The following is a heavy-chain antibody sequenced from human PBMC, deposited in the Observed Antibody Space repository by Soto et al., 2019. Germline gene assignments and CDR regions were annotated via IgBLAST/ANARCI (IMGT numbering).Heavy chain of an antibody. V-gene: IGHV3-30*03. CDR2: ISYDGSNK. Sequence: GGSLRLSCAASGFTFSSYGMHWVRQAPGKGLEWVAVISYDGSNKYYADSVKGRFTISRDNSKNTLYLQMNSLRAEDTAVYYCARDGTAHYYDSSGPRDYWGQGTLVTVSS. J-gene: IGHJ4*02. CDR1: GFTFSSYG. CDR3: ARDGTAHYYDSSGPRDY. D-gene: IGHD3-22*01.